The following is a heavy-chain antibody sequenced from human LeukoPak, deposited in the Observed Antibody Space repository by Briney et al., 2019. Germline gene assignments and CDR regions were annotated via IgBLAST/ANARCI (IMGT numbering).Heavy chain of an antibody. V-gene: IGHV3-15*01. D-gene: IGHD6-13*01. J-gene: IGHJ4*02. Sequence: GGSLRLSCAASGFTFRNAWMSGVRQAPGKGLEWVGRIKSKTDGGTTDYAAPVKGRFTISRDDSKNTLYLQMNSPKTEDTAVYYCTTYDRIAAAGTIDYWGQGTLVTVSS. CDR1: GFTFRNAW. CDR3: TTYDRIAAAGTIDY. CDR2: IKSKTDGGTT.